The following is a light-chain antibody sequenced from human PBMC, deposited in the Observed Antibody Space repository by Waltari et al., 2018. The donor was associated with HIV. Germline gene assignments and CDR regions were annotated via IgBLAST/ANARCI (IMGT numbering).Light chain of an antibody. CDR2: EVI. Sequence: QSALTQPASVSGSPGQSITISSTGTSRDIGGYNYVSWYQQHPGKAPKLMIYEVINRPSGISNRFSGSKSGSTASLTISGLQAEDEADYYCDSYTVSSILWVFGGGTKLTVL. J-gene: IGLJ3*02. V-gene: IGLV2-14*01. CDR1: SRDIGGYNY. CDR3: DSYTVSSILWV.